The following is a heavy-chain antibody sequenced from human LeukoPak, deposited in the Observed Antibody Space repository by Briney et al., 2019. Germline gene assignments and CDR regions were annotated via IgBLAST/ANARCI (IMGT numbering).Heavy chain of an antibody. CDR3: ARDYLVRGSNWFDP. V-gene: IGHV4-59*01. D-gene: IGHD3-10*01. CDR2: IYYSGST. CDR1: GGSISSYY. Sequence: SETLSLTCTVSGGSISSYYWSWIRQPPGKGLEWIGYIYYSGSTNYNPSLKSRVTISVDTSKNQFSLKLSSVTAADTAVYYCARDYLVRGSNWFDPWGQGTLVTVSS. J-gene: IGHJ5*02.